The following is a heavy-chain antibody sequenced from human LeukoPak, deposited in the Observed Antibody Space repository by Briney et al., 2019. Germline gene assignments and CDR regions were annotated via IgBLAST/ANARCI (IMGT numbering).Heavy chain of an antibody. CDR2: ISSSGSTI. J-gene: IGHJ6*02. D-gene: IGHD3-22*01. Sequence: GGSLRLSCAASGFTFSDYYMSWIRQAPGKGLEWVSYISSSGSTIYYADSVKGRFTTSRDNAKNSLYLQMNSLRAEDTAVYYCARDTAPIGYYYDSSGYYLYGMDVWGQGTTVTVSS. CDR1: GFTFSDYY. V-gene: IGHV3-11*01. CDR3: ARDTAPIGYYYDSSGYYLYGMDV.